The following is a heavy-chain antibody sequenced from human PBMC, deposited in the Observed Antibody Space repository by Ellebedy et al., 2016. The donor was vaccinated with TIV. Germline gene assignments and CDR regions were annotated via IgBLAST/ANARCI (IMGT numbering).Heavy chain of an antibody. CDR3: ARQRYCSSTSCYHDHYGMDV. D-gene: IGHD2-2*01. CDR1: GYSFSDYW. V-gene: IGHV5-51*01. CDR2: IYPGDSDT. Sequence: GGSLRLXCQASGYSFSDYWIVWVRQMPGKGLEWMGVIYPGDSDTRYSPSFQGQVTISADKSISTAYLHWNSLKASDTAMYYCARQRYCSSTSCYHDHYGMDVWGQGTTVTVSS. J-gene: IGHJ6*02.